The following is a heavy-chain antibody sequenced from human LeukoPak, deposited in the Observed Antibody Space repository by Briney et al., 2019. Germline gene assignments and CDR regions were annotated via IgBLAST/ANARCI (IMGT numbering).Heavy chain of an antibody. CDR2: ISLDGSDK. J-gene: IGHJ5*02. D-gene: IGHD6-19*01. Sequence: GGSLILSCAASGFTFNDYGMYWVRQAPGKGLEWVAIISLDGSDKYYRDSVRGRFTISRDNSKGTLFLQMDSLRTEDTAVYYCAKTGVAVTGNWFDPWGQGTLVTVSS. CDR1: GFTFNDYG. CDR3: AKTGVAVTGNWFDP. V-gene: IGHV3-30*18.